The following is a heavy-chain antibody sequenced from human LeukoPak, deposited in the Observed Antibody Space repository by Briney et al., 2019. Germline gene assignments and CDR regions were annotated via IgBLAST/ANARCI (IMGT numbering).Heavy chain of an antibody. V-gene: IGHV3-53*01. CDR3: ARDQHYGGIDY. J-gene: IGHJ4*02. CDR1: GFTVSSNY. D-gene: IGHD4-23*01. CDR2: IYSGGGT. Sequence: PGGSLRLSCAASGFTVSSNYMTWVRQAPGKGLEWVSVIYSGGGTYYADSVKGRFTISRDNSKNTLYLQMNSLRAEDRAVYYCARDQHYGGIDYWGQGTLVTVSS.